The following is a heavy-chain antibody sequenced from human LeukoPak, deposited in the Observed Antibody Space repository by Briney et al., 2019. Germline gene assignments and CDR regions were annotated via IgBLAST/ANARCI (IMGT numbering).Heavy chain of an antibody. CDR1: GGSISSSSYY. CDR3: ARVSNWGYGFYFDY. V-gene: IGHV4-39*07. D-gene: IGHD7-27*01. CDR2: IYYSGST. J-gene: IGHJ4*02. Sequence: SETLSLTCTVSGGSISSSSYYWGWIRQPPGKGLEWIGNIYYSGSTYYNPSLKSRVTISVDTSKNQFSLRLSSVTAADTAVYYCARVSNWGYGFYFDYWGQGTLVTVSS.